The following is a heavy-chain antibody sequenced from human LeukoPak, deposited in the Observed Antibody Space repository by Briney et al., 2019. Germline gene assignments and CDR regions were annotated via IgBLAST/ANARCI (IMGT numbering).Heavy chain of an antibody. CDR3: ARHTTGTVFFDY. Sequence: PSETLSLTCTVSDGSISSSSYYWGWIRQPPGKGLEWIGSIYYSGSTYYNPSLKSRVTISVDTSKNQFSLKLSSVTAADTAVYYCARHTTGTVFFDYWGQGTLVTVSS. CDR1: DGSISSSSYY. CDR2: IYYSGST. V-gene: IGHV4-39*01. J-gene: IGHJ4*02. D-gene: IGHD1-1*01.